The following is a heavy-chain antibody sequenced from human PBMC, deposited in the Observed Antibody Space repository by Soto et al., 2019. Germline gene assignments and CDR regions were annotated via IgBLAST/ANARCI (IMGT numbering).Heavy chain of an antibody. CDR1: GFSFNSYA. V-gene: IGHV3-23*01. D-gene: IGHD5-12*01. J-gene: IGHJ4*02. Sequence: GGSLRLSCSASGFSFNSYAMMWVRQAPGKGLEWVSVIRGSGGSSYFAYSAKGRFTISSDNSNNMLYLEMNSLAADNTARYFGAKGSIEYSASVDCWGQGTLVTVSS. CDR2: IRGSGGSS. CDR3: AKGSIEYSASVDC.